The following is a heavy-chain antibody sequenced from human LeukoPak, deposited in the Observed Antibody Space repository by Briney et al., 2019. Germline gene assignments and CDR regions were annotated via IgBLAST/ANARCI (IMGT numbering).Heavy chain of an antibody. D-gene: IGHD3-10*01. CDR3: ARAADYLGSGSQLGY. J-gene: IGHJ4*02. CDR1: GGSFSGYF. V-gene: IGHV4-34*01. Sequence: SETLSLTCAVYGGSFSGYFWSWIRQPPGKGLEWIGEINHSGGTKYNPSLESRVTISVDTSKNQFSLNLNSVTDADTAVYYCARAADYLGSGSQLGYWGQGILVTVSS. CDR2: INHSGGT.